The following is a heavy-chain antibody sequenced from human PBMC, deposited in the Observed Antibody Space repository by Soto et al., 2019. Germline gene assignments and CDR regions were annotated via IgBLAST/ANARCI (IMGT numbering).Heavy chain of an antibody. CDR2: ISWNSGSI. CDR1: GFTFDDYA. J-gene: IGHJ4*02. CDR3: AKAVGSYGNFDY. V-gene: IGHV3-9*01. D-gene: IGHD5-18*01. Sequence: ESGGGLVQPGRSLRLSCAASGFTFDDYAMHWVRQAPGKGLEWGSRISWNSGSIGYADSVKGRFTISRDNAKNSLYLQMNSLRAEDTALYYCAKAVGSYGNFDYWGQGTLVTVSS.